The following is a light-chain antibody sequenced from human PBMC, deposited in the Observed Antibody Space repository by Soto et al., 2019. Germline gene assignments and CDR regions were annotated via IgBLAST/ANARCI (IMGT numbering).Light chain of an antibody. Sequence: QSALTQPASVSGSPGQSITISCTGTSSDVGAYDYVSWYQQHPDKAPKFMIYEVTNRPSGVSHRFSGSKSGNTASLTISGLQAEDEADHYCTSFTSSSTYVFGTGTKVTVL. CDR2: EVT. CDR1: SSDVGAYDY. J-gene: IGLJ1*01. CDR3: TSFTSSSTYV. V-gene: IGLV2-14*01.